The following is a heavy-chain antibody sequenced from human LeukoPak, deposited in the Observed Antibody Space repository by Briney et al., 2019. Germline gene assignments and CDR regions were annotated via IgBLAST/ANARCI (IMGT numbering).Heavy chain of an antibody. CDR3: ARGGDGDYFDY. V-gene: IGHV4-59*01. CDR1: GGSISSYY. Sequence: SETLSLTCTVSGGSISSYYWSWIRQPPGKGLEWIGYIYYSGSTNYNPSLKSRVTISVDTSKNQFSLKLSSVTAAGTAVYYCARGGDGDYFDYWGQGTLVTVSS. CDR2: IYYSGST. D-gene: IGHD5-24*01. J-gene: IGHJ4*02.